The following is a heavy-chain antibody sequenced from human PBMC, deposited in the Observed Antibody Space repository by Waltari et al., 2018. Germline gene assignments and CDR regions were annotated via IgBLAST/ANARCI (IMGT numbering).Heavy chain of an antibody. J-gene: IGHJ4*02. CDR1: GYTLTELS. D-gene: IGHD3-10*01. Sequence: QVQLVQSGAEVKKPGASVKVSCKVSGYTLTELSMHWVRQAPGKGLGGMGGFDPEDGETIYAQKFQGRVTMTEDTTTDTAYMELSSLRSEDTAVYYCATDPASITMPDYWGQGTLVTVSS. CDR3: ATDPASITMPDY. CDR2: FDPEDGET. V-gene: IGHV1-24*01.